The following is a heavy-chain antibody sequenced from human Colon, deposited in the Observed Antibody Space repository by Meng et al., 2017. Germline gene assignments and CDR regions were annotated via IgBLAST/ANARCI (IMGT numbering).Heavy chain of an antibody. CDR1: GYTFTGYY. V-gene: IGHV1-2*06. CDR3: ARLKVVVITGASDVDY. J-gene: IGHJ4*02. Sequence: QGQTAQHGLEVTKPGASLNVPCKAAGYTFTGYYWGWVRQAPGQGLEWMGRINPTRGGTNNAQMFQGRVTMTRDTSISSAYMELSRLRSDVTAVYYCARLKVVVITGASDVDYWGQGTLVTVSS. D-gene: IGHD3-22*01. CDR2: INPTRGGT.